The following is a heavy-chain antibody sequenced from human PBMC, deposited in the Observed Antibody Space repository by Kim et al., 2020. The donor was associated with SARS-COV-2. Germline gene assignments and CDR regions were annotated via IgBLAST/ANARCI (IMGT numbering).Heavy chain of an antibody. D-gene: IGHD3-22*01. Sequence: GGSLRLSCAASGFTVISNYMTWVRQAPGKGLEWVSVIYKTGSIYYADSVKGRFTISRXNSKNTLYLQMNSLXAEDXAVYYCARIVDXXXDVWGQGTTVTVS. CDR2: IYKTGSI. J-gene: IGHJ6*02. CDR3: ARIVDXXXDV. V-gene: IGHV3-66*01. CDR1: GFTVISNY.